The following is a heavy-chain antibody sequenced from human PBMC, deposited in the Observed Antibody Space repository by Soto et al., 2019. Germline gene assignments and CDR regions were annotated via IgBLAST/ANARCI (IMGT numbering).Heavy chain of an antibody. CDR2: ISYDGSIK. CDR1: GLTFSSYA. Sequence: QVQLVESGGVVVQPGRSLRLSCAASGLTFSSYAMHWVCQAPGKGLEWVAVISYDGSIKYYADSVKGRFTISRDNSKNTLHPQMNTVSAEDTAVYSCARDLGAPPGYVIFTDYYPPNPHYLDYWGQGTLVTVSS. V-gene: IGHV3-30*04. D-gene: IGHD3-9*01. J-gene: IGHJ4*02. CDR3: ARDLGAPPGYVIFTDYYPPNPHYLDY.